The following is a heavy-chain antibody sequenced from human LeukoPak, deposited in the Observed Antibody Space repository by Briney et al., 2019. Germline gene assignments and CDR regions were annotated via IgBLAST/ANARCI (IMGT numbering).Heavy chain of an antibody. V-gene: IGHV3-53*01. D-gene: IGHD6-13*01. J-gene: IGHJ4*02. CDR3: AKDVHSSSWPYYFDY. Sequence: PGGSLRLSCAASGFTVSSNYMSWVRQAPRKGLEWVSVIYSGGSTYYADSVKGRFTISRDNSKNTLYLQMNSLRAEDTAVYYCAKDVHSSSWPYYFDYWGQGTLVTVSS. CDR2: IYSGGST. CDR1: GFTVSSNY.